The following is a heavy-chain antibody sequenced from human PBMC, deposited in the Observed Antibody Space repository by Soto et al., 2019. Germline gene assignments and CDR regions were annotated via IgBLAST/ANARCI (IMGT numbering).Heavy chain of an antibody. J-gene: IGHJ4*02. CDR3: ARERVDGETTLDY. Sequence: SETLSLTCTVSGGSISSGSFYWSWIRQSPGKGLEWIGYVYYTGSTNYNTSLKSRVTISVATSKNQFSLKLTSVTAADTAVYYWARERVDGETTLDYWGQGTLVTVSS. CDR2: VYYTGST. CDR1: GGSISSGSFY. V-gene: IGHV4-61*01. D-gene: IGHD3-10*01.